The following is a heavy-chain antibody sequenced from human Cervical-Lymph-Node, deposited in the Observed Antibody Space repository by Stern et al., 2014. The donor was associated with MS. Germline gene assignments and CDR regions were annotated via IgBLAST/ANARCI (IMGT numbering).Heavy chain of an antibody. D-gene: IGHD2-21*02. CDR3: ARDGDFGSNYGMDV. CDR1: GGTFSSYG. V-gene: IGHV1-69*06. J-gene: IGHJ6*02. CDR2: IIPLFCTT. Sequence: QVQLVQSGAELKKPGSSVKVSCKASGGTFSSYGISWVRQAPGQGLEWMGGIIPLFCTTNYARRFQGRVTITADISSSTAYMELSSLRFEDTAVYYCARDGDFGSNYGMDVWGQGTTVTVSS.